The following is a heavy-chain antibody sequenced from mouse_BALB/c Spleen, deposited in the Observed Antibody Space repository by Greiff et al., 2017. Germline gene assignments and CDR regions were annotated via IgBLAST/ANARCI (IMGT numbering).Heavy chain of an antibody. V-gene: IGHV5-9-4*01. J-gene: IGHJ3*01. CDR3: ARGRPWFAY. CDR1: GFTFSSYA. Sequence: EVKVVESGGGLVKPGGSLKLSCAASGFTFSSYAMSWVRQSPEKRLEWVAEISSGGSYTYYPDTVTGRFTISRDNAKNTLYLEMSSLRSEDTAMYYCARGRPWFAYWGQGTLVTVSA. CDR2: ISSGGSYT.